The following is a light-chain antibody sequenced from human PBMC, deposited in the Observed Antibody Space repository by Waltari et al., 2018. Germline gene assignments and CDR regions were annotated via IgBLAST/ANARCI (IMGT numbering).Light chain of an antibody. Sequence: QSALTQPASVSGSPGQSITISCTGTSSDVGGYDYVSWYQQYPGKAPKLVIYDVSNRPSGASSRVSGSKSGNTASLIISGLLAEDEADYYCSSYSSNSLYVFGTGTKVTVL. J-gene: IGLJ1*01. CDR3: SSYSSNSLYV. V-gene: IGLV2-14*03. CDR1: SSDVGGYDY. CDR2: DVS.